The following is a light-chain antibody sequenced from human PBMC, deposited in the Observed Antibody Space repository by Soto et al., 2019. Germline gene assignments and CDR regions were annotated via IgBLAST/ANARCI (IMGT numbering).Light chain of an antibody. J-gene: IGLJ1*01. CDR3: TSYTSTSTYV. Sequence: QSALTQPTSVSGSPGQSITISCTGTSSDVGAYNYVSWYQHHPGKARRLVIYDVTNRPSGISDRFSGSKSGNTASLTISGLLAEDEADYYCTSYTSTSTYVFGTGTKVTVL. CDR2: DVT. V-gene: IGLV2-14*01. CDR1: SSDVGAYNY.